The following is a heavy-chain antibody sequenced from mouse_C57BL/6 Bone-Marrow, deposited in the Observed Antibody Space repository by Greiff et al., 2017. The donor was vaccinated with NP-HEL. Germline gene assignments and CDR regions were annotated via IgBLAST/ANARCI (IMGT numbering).Heavy chain of an antibody. V-gene: IGHV1-52*01. J-gene: IGHJ3*01. Sequence: QVQLKQPGAELVRPGSSVKLSCKASGYTFTSYWMHWVKQRPIQGLEWIGNIDPSDSATHYNQNFKDKATLTVDKSSSKAYLQLSSLTSEDSAFYYCAKEGFAYWGPGTLVTVSA. CDR3: AKEGFAY. CDR2: IDPSDSAT. CDR1: GYTFTSYW.